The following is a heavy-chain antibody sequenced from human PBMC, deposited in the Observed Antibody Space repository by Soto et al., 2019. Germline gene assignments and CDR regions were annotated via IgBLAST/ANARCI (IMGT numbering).Heavy chain of an antibody. CDR2: INSDGSST. CDR1: GFTFSSYW. D-gene: IGHD2-21*01. V-gene: IGHV3-74*01. J-gene: IGHJ6*02. CDR3: ARDRVVSTYYYYYGTDV. Sequence: LRLSCAASGFTFSSYWMHWVRQAPGKGLVWVSRINSDGSSTNYADSVKGRFTISRDNAKNTLYLQMYSLRAEDTAVYYCARDRVVSTYYYYYGTDVWGQGTTVTVSS.